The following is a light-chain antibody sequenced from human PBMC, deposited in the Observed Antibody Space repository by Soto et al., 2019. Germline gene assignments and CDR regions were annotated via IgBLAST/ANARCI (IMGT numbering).Light chain of an antibody. V-gene: IGKV1-5*03. CDR2: KAS. CDR1: QTISSW. Sequence: DIQMTQSPSTLSGSVSDRFTTTCRISQTISSWLAWYQQKPGKAPKLLIYKASTLKSGVPSRFSGSGSGTEFTLTISSLQPEDFAVYFCQQRSNWPSITFDQGTRLEIK. CDR3: QQRSNWPSIT. J-gene: IGKJ5*01.